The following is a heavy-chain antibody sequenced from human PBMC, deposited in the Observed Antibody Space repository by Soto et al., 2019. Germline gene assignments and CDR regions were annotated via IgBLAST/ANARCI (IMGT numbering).Heavy chain of an antibody. Sequence: EVQLLESGGGLVQPGGSQRLSCAASGFTFSSYAMSWVRQAPGKGLEWVSAISGSGGTTYYADSVKGRFTFSRDNSKNTLYLQMNSLRAEDTAVYYCAKTASGWFSAFDIWGQGTMVTVSS. V-gene: IGHV3-23*01. CDR3: AKTASGWFSAFDI. CDR2: ISGSGGTT. J-gene: IGHJ3*02. CDR1: GFTFSSYA. D-gene: IGHD6-13*01.